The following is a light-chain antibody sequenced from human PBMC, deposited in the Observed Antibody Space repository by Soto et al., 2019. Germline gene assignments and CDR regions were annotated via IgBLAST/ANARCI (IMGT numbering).Light chain of an antibody. CDR3: QSYDSSLSGSR. J-gene: IGLJ1*01. CDR2: GNS. CDR1: SSNIGAGYD. Sequence: QSVLTQPPSVSGAPGQRVTISCTGSSSNIGAGYDVHWYQQLPGTAPKLLIYGNSNRPSGVPDRFSGSKSGTSASLAITGLQAEDEADYYCQSYDSSLSGSRFGTGTKVTVL. V-gene: IGLV1-40*01.